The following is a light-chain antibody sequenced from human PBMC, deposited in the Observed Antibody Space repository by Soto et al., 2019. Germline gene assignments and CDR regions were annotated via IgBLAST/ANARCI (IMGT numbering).Light chain of an antibody. J-gene: IGLJ1*01. CDR1: SSDVGGSNF. Sequence: QSVLTQPASVSDSPGQSITISCTGTSSDVGGSNFVSWYQQHPGKPPKLIIYDVANRPSGVSNRFSGSKSGNTASLIISGLQAEDEADYYSSSYTSSSTPYVFGTGTKVTVL. CDR2: DVA. CDR3: SSYTSSSTPYV. V-gene: IGLV2-14*03.